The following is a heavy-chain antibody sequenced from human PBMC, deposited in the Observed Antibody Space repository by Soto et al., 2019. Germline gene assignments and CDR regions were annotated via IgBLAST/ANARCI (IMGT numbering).Heavy chain of an antibody. CDR1: GGTFSSYT. J-gene: IGHJ5*02. D-gene: IGHD1-26*01. CDR2: IIPILGIA. V-gene: IGHV1-69*04. Sequence: GASVKVSCKASGGTFSSYTISWVRQAPGQGLEWMGRIIPILGIANYAQRFQGRVTITADKSTSTAYMELSSLRSEDTAVYYCARDRLGVFSGSSNWFDPWGQGTLVTAPQ. CDR3: ARDRLGVFSGSSNWFDP.